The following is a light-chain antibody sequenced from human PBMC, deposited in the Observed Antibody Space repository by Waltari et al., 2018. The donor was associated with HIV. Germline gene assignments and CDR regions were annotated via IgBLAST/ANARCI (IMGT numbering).Light chain of an antibody. CDR3: CSYAGSYTGV. CDR1: SNDVGGYNY. J-gene: IGLJ1*01. V-gene: IGLV2-11*01. CDR2: DVT. Sequence: QSALTQSRSVSGSPGQSVTMSCAGTSNDVGGYNYVSWYQQHPGKAPKLMIYDVTKRPSGVPDRFSGSKSGNTASLTISGLQADDEADYYCCSYAGSYTGVFGTGTKVTVL.